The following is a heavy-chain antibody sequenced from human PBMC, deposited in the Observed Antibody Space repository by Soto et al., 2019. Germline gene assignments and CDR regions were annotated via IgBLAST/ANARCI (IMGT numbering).Heavy chain of an antibody. CDR2: IYHGGTT. D-gene: IGHD6-19*01. CDR3: AKAHVMVVDGSTFDY. J-gene: IGHJ4*01. CDR1: GYSISSGSY. V-gene: IGHV4-38-2*02. Sequence: SETLSLTCTVSGYSISSGSYWGWIRQPPGKGPEWIASIYHGGTTFYNPSLKSRVTVSVDKSNNQFSLKLRSVTAADTAVYYCAKAHVMVVDGSTFDYGGHGRLVTVSX.